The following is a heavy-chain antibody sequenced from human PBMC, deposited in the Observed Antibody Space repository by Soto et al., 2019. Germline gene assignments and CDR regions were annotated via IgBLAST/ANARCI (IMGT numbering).Heavy chain of an antibody. V-gene: IGHV4-31*03. Sequence: QVQLQESGPGLVKPSQTLSLTCTVSGGSISSGGYYWSWIRQHPGKGLEWLGYIYYSGRTYYNQSLNSRVTISVDTSKNQFSLKLSSVTAADTAVYYCARAPCGGDCYYGWYFDLWGRGTLVTVSS. CDR2: IYYSGRT. D-gene: IGHD2-21*02. J-gene: IGHJ2*01. CDR1: GGSISSGGYY. CDR3: ARAPCGGDCYYGWYFDL.